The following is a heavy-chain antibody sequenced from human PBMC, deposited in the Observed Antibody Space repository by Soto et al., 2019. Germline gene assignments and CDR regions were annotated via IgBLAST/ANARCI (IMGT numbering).Heavy chain of an antibody. CDR2: ISAYNGNT. V-gene: IGHV1-18*01. CDR3: ARGQPPKPTSRRGGMDV. CDR1: GYTFTSYG. Sequence: QVQLVQSGAEVKKPGASVKVSCKASGYTFTSYGISWVRQAPGQGLEWMGWISAYNGNTNYAQKRQARVTRTTDTSTSTAYMELRSLRSADTAVYYCARGQPPKPTSRRGGMDVWGQGTTVTVSS. D-gene: IGHD3-10*01. J-gene: IGHJ6*02.